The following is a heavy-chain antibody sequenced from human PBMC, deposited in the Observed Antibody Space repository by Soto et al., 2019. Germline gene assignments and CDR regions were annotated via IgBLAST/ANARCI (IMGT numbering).Heavy chain of an antibody. D-gene: IGHD6-19*01. V-gene: IGHV4-30-4*01. J-gene: IGHJ5*02. CDR1: GGSISSGDYY. CDR2: IYYSGST. Sequence: PSETLSLTCTVSGGSISSGDYYWSWIRQPPGKGLEWIGYIYYSGSTYYNPSLKSRVTISVDTSKNQFSLKLSSVTPEDTAVYYCAREQWLIQEYSWFDPWGRGTLVTVSS. CDR3: AREQWLIQEYSWFDP.